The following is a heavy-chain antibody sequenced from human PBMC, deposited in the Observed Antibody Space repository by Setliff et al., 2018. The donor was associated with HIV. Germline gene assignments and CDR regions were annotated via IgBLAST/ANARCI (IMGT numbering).Heavy chain of an antibody. CDR3: ASFISSSRVMPKMDV. J-gene: IGHJ6*02. Sequence: SETLSLTCTVSGVSITTYYWGWIRQPPGKGLEWIGSIYYSGSTYYNPSLKSRVTISVDTSKNQFSLKLSSVTAADTAVYYCASFISSSRVMPKMDVWGQGTTVTVSS. D-gene: IGHD6-6*01. CDR2: IYYSGST. V-gene: IGHV4-39*01. CDR1: GVSITTYY.